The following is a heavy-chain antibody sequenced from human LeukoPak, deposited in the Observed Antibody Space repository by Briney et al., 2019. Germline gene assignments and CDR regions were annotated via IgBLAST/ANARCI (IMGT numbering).Heavy chain of an antibody. CDR1: GGSFSGYY. J-gene: IGHJ6*03. V-gene: IGHV4-34*01. CDR3: ARGTPHYSNYNYYYMDV. CDR2: INHSGST. D-gene: IGHD4-11*01. Sequence: SETLSLTCAVYGGSFSGYYWSWIRQPPGKGLEWIGEINHSGSTNYNPSLKSRVTISVDTSKNQFSLKLSSVTAADTAVYYCARGTPHYSNYNYYYMDVWGKGTTVTVSS.